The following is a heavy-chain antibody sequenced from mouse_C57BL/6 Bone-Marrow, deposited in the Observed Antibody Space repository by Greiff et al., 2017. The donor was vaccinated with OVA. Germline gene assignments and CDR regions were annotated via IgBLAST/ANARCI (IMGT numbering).Heavy chain of an antibody. CDR1: GFSLTSYA. Sequence: QVQLQQSGPGLVAPSQSLSITCTVSGFSLTSYAISWVRQPPGKGLEWLGVIWTGGGTNYNSALKYRLSISKDNSKSQVFLKMNILPTDDTARYYCARNDSDYYGWPWFAYWGQGTLVTVSA. V-gene: IGHV2-9-1*01. CDR2: IWTGGGT. D-gene: IGHD1-1*01. CDR3: ARNDSDYYGWPWFAY. J-gene: IGHJ3*01.